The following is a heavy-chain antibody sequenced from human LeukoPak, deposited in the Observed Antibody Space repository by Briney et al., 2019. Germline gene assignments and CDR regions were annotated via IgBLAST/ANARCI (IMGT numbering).Heavy chain of an antibody. V-gene: IGHV1-18*01. CDR3: ARAAVDDYGGNPSYYYYYYMDV. J-gene: IGHJ6*03. CDR1: GYTFTSYG. Sequence: ASVKVSCKASGYTFTSYGISWVRQAPGQGLEWMGWISAYNGNTNYAQKLQGRVTMTTDTSTSTAYMELRSLRSDDTAVYYCARAAVDDYGGNPSYYYYYYMDVWGKGTTVTVSS. D-gene: IGHD4-23*01. CDR2: ISAYNGNT.